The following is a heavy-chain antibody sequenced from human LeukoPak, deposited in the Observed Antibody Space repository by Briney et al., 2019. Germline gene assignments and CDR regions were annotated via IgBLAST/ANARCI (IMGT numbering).Heavy chain of an antibody. V-gene: IGHV3-48*03. D-gene: IGHD3-9*01. CDR3: ARGRALRYFDWLLRQAFDI. CDR1: GYTFSSYE. J-gene: IGHJ3*02. Sequence: PGESLRLCCSASGYTFSSYEMKWVRQAPGKGLGWVSYISSSGSTIYYADSVKGRFTISRDNAKNSLYLQMNSLRAEDTAVYYCARGRALRYFDWLLRQAFDIWGQGTMVTVSS. CDR2: ISSSGSTI.